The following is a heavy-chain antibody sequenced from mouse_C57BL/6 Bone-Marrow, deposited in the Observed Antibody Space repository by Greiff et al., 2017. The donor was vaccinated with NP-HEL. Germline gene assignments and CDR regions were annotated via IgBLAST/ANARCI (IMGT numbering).Heavy chain of an antibody. CDR1: GYTFTSYW. V-gene: IGHV1-50*01. D-gene: IGHD2-1*01. CDR3: ARGDYGNYGAMDY. Sequence: VQLQQPGAELVKPGASVKLSCKASGYTFTSYWMQWVKQRPGTVLEPTPEIDPSDSDTHSPPTFKGKATLTVDTSSSTAYMQLSSLTSEDSAVYYCARGDYGNYGAMDYWGQGTSVTVSS. J-gene: IGHJ4*01. CDR2: IDPSDSDT.